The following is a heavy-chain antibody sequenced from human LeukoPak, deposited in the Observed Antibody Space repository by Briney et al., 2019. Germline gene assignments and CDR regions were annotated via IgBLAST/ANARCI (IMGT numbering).Heavy chain of an antibody. CDR3: ARDALTPGGMDV. J-gene: IGHJ6*02. CDR2: ICTSGST. CDR1: GVSITRYY. V-gene: IGHV4-4*07. Sequence: SQTLSLSCTVSGVSITRYYWSWIRQPAGKGLECIGRICTSGSTNYNPSLKSRVTMSVDTSKNQFSLKLSSVTAADTAVYYCARDALTPGGMDVWGQGTTVTVSS.